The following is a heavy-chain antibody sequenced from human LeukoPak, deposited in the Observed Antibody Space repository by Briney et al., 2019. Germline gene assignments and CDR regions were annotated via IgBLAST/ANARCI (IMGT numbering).Heavy chain of an antibody. CDR3: AKDGSGSYDLLDY. CDR2: ISYDGSNK. CDR1: GFTFDDYA. J-gene: IGHJ4*02. D-gene: IGHD1-26*01. Sequence: GGSLRLSCAASGFTFDDYAMHWVRQAPGKGLEWVAVISYDGSNKYYADSVKGRFTISRDNSKNTLYLQMNSLRAEDTAVYYCAKDGSGSYDLLDYWGQGTLVTVSS. V-gene: IGHV3-30*18.